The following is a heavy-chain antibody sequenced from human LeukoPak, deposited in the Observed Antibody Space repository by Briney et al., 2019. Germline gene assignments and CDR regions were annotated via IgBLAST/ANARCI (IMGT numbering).Heavy chain of an antibody. Sequence: GGSLRLSCAASGFTVSSNYMSWVRQAPGKGLEWVSVIYSGGSTYYADSVKGRFTISRDNSENTLYLQMNSLRAEDTAVYYCAKDQRSYDIFHMDVWGKGTTVTISS. CDR2: IYSGGST. D-gene: IGHD3-9*01. CDR1: GFTVSSNY. CDR3: AKDQRSYDIFHMDV. V-gene: IGHV3-66*01. J-gene: IGHJ6*03.